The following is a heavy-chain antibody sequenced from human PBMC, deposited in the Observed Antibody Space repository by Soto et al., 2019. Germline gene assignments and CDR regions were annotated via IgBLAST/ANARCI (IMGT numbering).Heavy chain of an antibody. Sequence: GGSLRLSCAASGFTFRSYAMSWVRQAPGKGLEWVSAISGSGGSTYYADSVKGRFTISRDNSKNTLFLQMNSLRAEDTAVYYCAKDSSSWPVVAFDIWGQGTMVTVSS. D-gene: IGHD6-13*01. CDR2: ISGSGGST. V-gene: IGHV3-23*01. CDR1: GFTFRSYA. J-gene: IGHJ3*02. CDR3: AKDSSSWPVVAFDI.